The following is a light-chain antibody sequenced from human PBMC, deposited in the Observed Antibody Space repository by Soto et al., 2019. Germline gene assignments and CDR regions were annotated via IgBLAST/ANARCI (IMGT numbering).Light chain of an antibody. CDR3: QQRHNWPIT. Sequence: EIVLTQSPATLSLSPGERATPSCRTSQTIRGLLNWYQQRPGQAPRLLIYDTSNRATDIPARFSGSGSGTDFILTISSLDPEDFGVYFCQQRHNWPITFGQGTRLDIK. CDR1: QTIRGL. CDR2: DTS. V-gene: IGKV3-11*01. J-gene: IGKJ5*01.